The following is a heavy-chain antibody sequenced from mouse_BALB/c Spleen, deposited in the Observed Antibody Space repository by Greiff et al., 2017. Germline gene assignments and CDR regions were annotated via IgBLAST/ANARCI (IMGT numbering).Heavy chain of an antibody. J-gene: IGHJ2*01. CDR1: GFTFSSYA. V-gene: IGHV5-6-5*01. D-gene: IGHD4-1*01. CDR3: ARRLTYYFDY. Sequence: EVKLVESGGGLVKPGGSLKLSCAASGFTFSSYAMSWVRQTPEKRLEWVASISSGGSTYYPDSVKGRFTISRDNARNILYLQMSSLRSEDTAMYYCARRLTYYFDYWGQGTTLTVSS. CDR2: ISSGGST.